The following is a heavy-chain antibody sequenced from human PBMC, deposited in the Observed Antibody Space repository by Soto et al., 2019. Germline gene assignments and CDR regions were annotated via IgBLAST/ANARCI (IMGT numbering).Heavy chain of an antibody. Sequence: GGSLRLSCAASGFTFSSYGIHWVRQAPGKGLEWVAVTSYDGGNKYYADSVKGRFTISRDNSKNTLYLQMNSLRAEDTAVYYCAKETEGYYDILTELYYYVMDVWGQGTTVTVSS. D-gene: IGHD3-9*01. CDR2: TSYDGGNK. CDR3: AKETEGYYDILTELYYYVMDV. CDR1: GFTFSSYG. V-gene: IGHV3-30*18. J-gene: IGHJ6*02.